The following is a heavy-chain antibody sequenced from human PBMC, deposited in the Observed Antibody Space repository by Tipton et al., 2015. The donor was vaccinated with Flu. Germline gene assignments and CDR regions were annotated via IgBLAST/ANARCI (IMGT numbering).Heavy chain of an antibody. CDR2: IYHSGTT. D-gene: IGHD6-19*01. J-gene: IGHJ6*02. CDR1: GYSISSGYY. V-gene: IGHV4-38-2*01. CDR3: ARLGVGSGWPNGMDV. Sequence: TLSLTCAVSGYSISSGYYWGWIRQPPGKGLEWIGNIYHSGTTFYNPSLKSRVTISVDTSKNQFSLKVSSVTAADTAVYYCARLGVGSGWPNGMDVWGQGTTVSVSS.